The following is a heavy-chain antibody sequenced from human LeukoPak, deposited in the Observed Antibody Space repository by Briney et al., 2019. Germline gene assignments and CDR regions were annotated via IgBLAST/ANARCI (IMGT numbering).Heavy chain of an antibody. Sequence: GGSLRLSCAASGFTFSSYSMNWVRQAPGKGLDWFSSISRSSSYIYYADSVKGRFTISRDNAKNSQYLQMNSLRAEDTAVYYCARAIVGFDAFDIWGQGTMVTVSS. D-gene: IGHD2-21*01. CDR3: ARAIVGFDAFDI. CDR1: GFTFSSYS. V-gene: IGHV3-21*01. J-gene: IGHJ3*02. CDR2: ISRSSSYI.